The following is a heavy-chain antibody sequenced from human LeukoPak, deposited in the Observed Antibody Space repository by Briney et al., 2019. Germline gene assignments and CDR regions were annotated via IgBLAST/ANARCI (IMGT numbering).Heavy chain of an antibody. Sequence: ASVKVSCKASGYTFTTYSMHWVRQAPGQRLEWMGWINAGNGNTKYSQKFQGRVTFTRDTSANTAYMELSSLRSEDTAVYYCAREGNDSSGYYYWGQGTLVTVSS. CDR1: GYTFTTYS. V-gene: IGHV1-3*01. J-gene: IGHJ4*02. CDR2: INAGNGNT. CDR3: AREGNDSSGYYY. D-gene: IGHD3-22*01.